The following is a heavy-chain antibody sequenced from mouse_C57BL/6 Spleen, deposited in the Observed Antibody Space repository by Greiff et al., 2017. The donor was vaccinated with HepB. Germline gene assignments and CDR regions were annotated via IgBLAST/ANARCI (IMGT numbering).Heavy chain of an antibody. CDR2: IDPSDSYT. V-gene: IGHV1-69*01. CDR3: ARFDSGYAMDD. J-gene: IGHJ4*01. Sequence: VQLQQSGAELVMPGASVKLSCKASGYTFTSYWMHWVKQRPGQGLEWIGEIDPSDSYTNYNQKFKGKSTLTVDKSSSTAYMQLSSLTSEDSAVYYCARFDSGYAMDDWGQGTSVTVSS. CDR1: GYTFTSYW.